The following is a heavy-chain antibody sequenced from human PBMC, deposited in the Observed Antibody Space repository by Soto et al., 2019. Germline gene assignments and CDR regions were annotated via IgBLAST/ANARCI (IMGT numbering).Heavy chain of an antibody. CDR3: AKGAGEWLRLVPQDY. CDR1: GFTFSSYG. J-gene: IGHJ4*02. Sequence: PGGSLRLSCAASGFTFSSYGMHWVRQAPGKGLEWVAVISYDGSNKYYADSVKGRFTISRDNSKNTLYLQMNSLRAEDTAVYYCAKGAGEWLRLVPQDYWGQGTLVTVSS. V-gene: IGHV3-30*18. D-gene: IGHD5-12*01. CDR2: ISYDGSNK.